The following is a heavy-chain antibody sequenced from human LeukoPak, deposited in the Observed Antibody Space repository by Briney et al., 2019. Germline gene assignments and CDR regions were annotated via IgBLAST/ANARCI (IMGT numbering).Heavy chain of an antibody. CDR2: ISYDGSNK. V-gene: IGHV3-30-3*01. D-gene: IGHD5-12*01. J-gene: IGHJ4*02. CDR3: ARDWLH. CDR1: GFTFSSYA. Sequence: GGSLRLSCAASGFTFSSYAMHWVRQAPGKGLEWVAVISYDGSNKYYADSVKGRFTISRDNSKNTLYLQMNSLRAEDTAVYYCARDWLHWGQGTLVTVSS.